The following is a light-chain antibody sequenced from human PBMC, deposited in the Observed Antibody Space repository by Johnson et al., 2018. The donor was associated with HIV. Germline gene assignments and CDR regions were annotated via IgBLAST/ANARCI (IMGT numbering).Light chain of an antibody. CDR1: SSNIGNNY. CDR2: EKN. J-gene: IGLJ1*01. V-gene: IGLV1-51*02. Sequence: HSVLTQPPSVSAAPGQKVTISCSGSSSNIGNNYVSWFQHLPGTAPKLLIYEKNKRPSGIPDRFSASKSGTSATLAITGLQTGDEADYYCGTWDSSLSAHYVVGTGTKVTVL. CDR3: GTWDSSLSAHYV.